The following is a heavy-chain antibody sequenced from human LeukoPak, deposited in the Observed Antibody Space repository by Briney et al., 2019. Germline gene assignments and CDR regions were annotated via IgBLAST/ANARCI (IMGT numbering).Heavy chain of an antibody. CDR2: IYYSGST. Sequence: PSETLSLTCTVSGGSISSSSYYWGWIRQPPGKGLEWIGSIYYSGSTYYNPSLKSRVTISVDTSKNQFSLKLSSVTAADTAVYYCARASRTWIPIWGQGTLVTVSS. J-gene: IGHJ4*02. V-gene: IGHV4-39*01. CDR3: ARASRTWIPI. D-gene: IGHD5-12*01. CDR1: GGSISSSSYY.